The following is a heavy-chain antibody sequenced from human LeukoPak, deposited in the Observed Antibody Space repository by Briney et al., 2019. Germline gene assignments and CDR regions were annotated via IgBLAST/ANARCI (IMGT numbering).Heavy chain of an antibody. J-gene: IGHJ6*02. CDR1: RFIFSSYS. Sequence: GSLRLSCAASRFIFSSYSMNWVRQAPGEGLGWVSYINSSSGTIYYADSVKGRFTISRDNAKNSLFLQMNSLRAEDTAVYYCARNVYDSSGFSGYYYGMDVWGQGTTVTVSS. D-gene: IGHD3-22*01. CDR3: ARNVYDSSGFSGYYYGMDV. V-gene: IGHV3-48*01. CDR2: INSSSGTI.